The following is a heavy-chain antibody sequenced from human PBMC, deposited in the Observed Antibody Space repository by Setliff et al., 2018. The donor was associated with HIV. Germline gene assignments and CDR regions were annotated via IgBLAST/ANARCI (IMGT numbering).Heavy chain of an antibody. CDR3: ARAAAGNTGPFDL. CDR1: DSGTYY. V-gene: IGHV4-4*07. D-gene: IGHD4-17*01. CDR2: VSSRGDT. J-gene: IGHJ4*02. Sequence: SETLSLTCTVSDSGTYYWSWIRQPAGKGLEWIGRVSSRGDTNYNPSLKSRVTMSVDTSKNQFSLKLTSVTAPDTAVHYCARAAAGNTGPFDLWGQGSPVTVSS.